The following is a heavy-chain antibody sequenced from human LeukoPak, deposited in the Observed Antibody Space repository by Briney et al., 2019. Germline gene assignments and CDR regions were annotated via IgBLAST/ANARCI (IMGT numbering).Heavy chain of an antibody. J-gene: IGHJ4*02. Sequence: PSETLSLTCTVSGGSIGSNNYYWGWIRQPPGKGLEWIGSIYYSGYTYYNPSLKSRVTISVDTSKNQFSLKLSSVTAADTAVYYCAKHYMGSSYNRGLDYWGQGTLVTVSS. CDR1: GGSIGSNNYY. CDR3: AKHYMGSSYNRGLDY. D-gene: IGHD3-10*01. CDR2: IYYSGYT. V-gene: IGHV4-39*01.